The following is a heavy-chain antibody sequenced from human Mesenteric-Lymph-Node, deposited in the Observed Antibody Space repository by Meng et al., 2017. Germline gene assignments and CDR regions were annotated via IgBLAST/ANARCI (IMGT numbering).Heavy chain of an antibody. CDR1: GGSISNYY. D-gene: IGHD2/OR15-2a*01. Sequence: QLREAGPGLATATQTLLSTGNVSGGSISNYYWSWIPQPPGKGLEWIGYIYFSRSTNYTPSLKSRVTISVDTSKNQFSLKLRSVTAADTAVYYCARDRGNIGYDYWGQGTLVTVSS. V-gene: IGHV4-59*01. CDR2: IYFSRST. CDR3: ARDRGNIGYDY. J-gene: IGHJ4*02.